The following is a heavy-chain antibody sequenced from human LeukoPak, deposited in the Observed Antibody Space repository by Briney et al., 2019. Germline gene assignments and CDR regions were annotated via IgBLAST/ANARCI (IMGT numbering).Heavy chain of an antibody. CDR3: ARASVTTFKATGGRLKNWFDP. D-gene: IGHD4-17*01. J-gene: IGHJ5*02. V-gene: IGHV4-59*01. Sequence: PSETLSLTCTVSGGSISSYYWSWIRQPPGKGLEWIGYIYYSGSTNYNPSLKSRVTISVDTSKNQFSLKLRSVTAADTAVYYCARASVTTFKATGGRLKNWFDPWGQGTLVTVSS. CDR1: GGSISSYY. CDR2: IYYSGST.